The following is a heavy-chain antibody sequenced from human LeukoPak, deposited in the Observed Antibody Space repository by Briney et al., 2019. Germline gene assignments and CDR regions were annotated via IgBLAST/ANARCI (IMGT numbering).Heavy chain of an antibody. CDR1: GYTFTSYG. D-gene: IGHD2-15*01. CDR2: INPNSGGT. V-gene: IGHV1-2*02. Sequence: ASVKVSCKASGYTFTSYGISWVRQAPGQGLEWMGWINPNSGGTNYAQKFQGRVTMTRDTSISTAYMELSRLRSDDTAVYYCARAPYCSGGSCYRLYYFDYWGQGTLVTVSS. CDR3: ARAPYCSGGSCYRLYYFDY. J-gene: IGHJ4*02.